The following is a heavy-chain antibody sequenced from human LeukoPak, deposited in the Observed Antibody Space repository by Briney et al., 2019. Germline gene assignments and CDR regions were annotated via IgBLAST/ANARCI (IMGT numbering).Heavy chain of an antibody. Sequence: PSETLSLTCAVSGGSISSSNYYWRWLRQPAGKGLEWIGRIYTSGSTNYNPSLKSRVTMSVDTSKNQFSLKLSSVTAADTAVYYCARDGYSSSWYDYYYYMDVWGKGTTVTISS. CDR1: GGSISSSNYY. V-gene: IGHV4-61*02. CDR2: IYTSGST. J-gene: IGHJ6*03. CDR3: ARDGYSSSWYDYYYYMDV. D-gene: IGHD6-13*01.